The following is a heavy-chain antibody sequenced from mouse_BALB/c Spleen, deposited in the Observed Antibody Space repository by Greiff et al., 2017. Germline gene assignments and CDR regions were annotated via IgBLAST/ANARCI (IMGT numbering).Heavy chain of an antibody. V-gene: IGHV5-17*02. J-gene: IGHJ1*01. D-gene: IGHD2-4*01. CDR1: GFTFSSFG. CDR3: ARLEDYAFDV. Sequence: EVQLVESGGGLVQPGGSRKLSCAASGFTFSSFGMHWVRQAPEKGLEWVAYISSCSSTIYYADTVKGRFTISRDNPKNTLFLQMTSLRSEDTAMYYCARLEDYAFDVWGAGTTVTVSS. CDR2: ISSCSSTI.